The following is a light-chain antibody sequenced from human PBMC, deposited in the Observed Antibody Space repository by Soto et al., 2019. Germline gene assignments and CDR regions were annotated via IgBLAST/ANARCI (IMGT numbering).Light chain of an antibody. V-gene: IGKV1-5*03. Sequence: DIQMTQSPSTLSASVGDRVTITCRASQGISSWLAWYQQKPGKAPKLLIYMASSLESGVPSRFSGSGSGTEFTLTISSLQPDDFATYCCQQYNSYPWTFGQGTKVEIK. CDR3: QQYNSYPWT. CDR1: QGISSW. J-gene: IGKJ1*01. CDR2: MAS.